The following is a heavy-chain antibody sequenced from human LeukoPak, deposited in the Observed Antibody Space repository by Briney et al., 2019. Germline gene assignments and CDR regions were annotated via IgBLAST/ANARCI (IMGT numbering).Heavy chain of an antibody. D-gene: IGHD3-22*01. Sequence: GASVKVSCKAPGYTFTSYDINWVRQATGQGLEWMGWMNPNSGNTGYAQKFRGRVTMTRNTSISTAYMELSSLRSEDTAVYYCASYYYDSSGRVDYWGQGTLVTVSS. CDR3: ASYYYDSSGRVDY. V-gene: IGHV1-8*01. CDR2: MNPNSGNT. CDR1: GYTFTSYD. J-gene: IGHJ4*02.